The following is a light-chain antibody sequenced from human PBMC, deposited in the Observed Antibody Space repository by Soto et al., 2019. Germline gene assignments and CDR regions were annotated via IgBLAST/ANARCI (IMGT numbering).Light chain of an antibody. CDR2: EVS. J-gene: IGLJ1*01. CDR3: CSYAGSRTLYA. CDR1: SSDVGSYNL. V-gene: IGLV2-23*02. Sequence: QSVLTQPASVSGSPGQSITISCTGTSSDVGSYNLVSWYQQHPGKAPKLMIYEVSKRPSGVSNRFSGSKSGNTASLTISGFQAEDEADYYCCSYAGSRTLYAFGTGTKVTVL.